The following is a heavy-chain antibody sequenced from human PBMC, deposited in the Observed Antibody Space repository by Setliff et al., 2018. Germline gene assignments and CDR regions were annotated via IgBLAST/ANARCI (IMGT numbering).Heavy chain of an antibody. CDR2: ISWNSGIV. CDR1: GFTFDDYA. Sequence: GGSLRLSCAASGFTFDDYAMHWVRQAPGKGLEWVSGISWNSGIVAYADSVKGRFTISRDNAKNSLYLQMNSLRAEDMALYYCAKGYCSSGYYLGDAFDIWGQGTKVTVSS. V-gene: IGHV3-9*03. D-gene: IGHD3-22*01. J-gene: IGHJ3*02. CDR3: AKGYCSSGYYLGDAFDI.